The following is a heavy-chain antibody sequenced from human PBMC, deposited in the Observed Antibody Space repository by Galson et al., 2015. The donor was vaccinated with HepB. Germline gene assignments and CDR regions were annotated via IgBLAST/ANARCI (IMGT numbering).Heavy chain of an antibody. CDR2: INPNNGDT. D-gene: IGHD3-16*01. V-gene: IGHV1-2*02. CDR1: GYTFTAYY. J-gene: IGHJ5*02. Sequence: SVKVSCKASGYTFTAYYLHWVRQAPGEGLEWMGWINPNNGDTHYAQKFQGRVTMTRDTSINTAYMELSRLISDDTAVYYCARDGGGWNWFDPWGQGTLVTVSS. CDR3: ARDGGGWNWFDP.